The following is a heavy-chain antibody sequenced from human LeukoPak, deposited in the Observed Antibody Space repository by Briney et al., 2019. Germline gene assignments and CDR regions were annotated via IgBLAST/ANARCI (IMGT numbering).Heavy chain of an antibody. Sequence: GGSLKLSCAASGFTFSSYAMNWVRQAPGKGLEWVSVISGSGGSTYYADSVKGRFTISRDNSKNTLYLQMNSLRAEDTAVYYCAKGRYSSSWYSDYWGQGTLVTVSS. D-gene: IGHD6-13*01. CDR1: GFTFSSYA. CDR3: AKGRYSSSWYSDY. J-gene: IGHJ4*02. CDR2: ISGSGGST. V-gene: IGHV3-23*01.